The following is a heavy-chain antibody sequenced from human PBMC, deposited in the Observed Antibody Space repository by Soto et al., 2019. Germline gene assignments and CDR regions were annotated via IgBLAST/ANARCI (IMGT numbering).Heavy chain of an antibody. J-gene: IGHJ4*02. Sequence: GGSLRLSCAASGFTFSSYAMHWVRQAPGKGLEWVAVISYDGSNKYYEDSVKGRFTISRDNSKNTLYLQMNSLRAEDTAVYYCARGPSSLTRFDYWGQGTLVTVSS. V-gene: IGHV3-30-3*01. CDR3: ARGPSSLTRFDY. CDR2: ISYDGSNK. D-gene: IGHD2-2*01. CDR1: GFTFSSYA.